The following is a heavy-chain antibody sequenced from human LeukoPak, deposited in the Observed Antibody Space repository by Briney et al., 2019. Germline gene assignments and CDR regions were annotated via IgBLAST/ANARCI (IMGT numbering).Heavy chain of an antibody. J-gene: IGHJ4*02. CDR1: GFTFSDYY. CDR2: ISTSSSFI. V-gene: IGHV3-11*05. D-gene: IGHD1-14*01. Sequence: GGSLRLSCAVSGFTFSDYYMSWIRQAPGKGLEWFSYISTSSSFIKYADSVKGGFTISRDNAKKSLSLQMNSLRAEDTAMYYCARAYPEYLDLWGQGTLVTVSS. CDR3: ARAYPEYLDL.